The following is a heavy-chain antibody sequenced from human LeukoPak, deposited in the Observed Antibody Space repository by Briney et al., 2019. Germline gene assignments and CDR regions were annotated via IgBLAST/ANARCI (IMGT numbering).Heavy chain of an antibody. Sequence: SETLSLTCEVSGDSLSSGYYWDWIRQPPGKGLEWIGGVYYSGSAYYNPSLKSRVTISVDTSKNRFSLKLNSVTAVDTAVYYCASEDCSSRGCWFDPWGQGTLVTVSS. CDR1: GDSLSSGYY. V-gene: IGHV4-38-2*01. D-gene: IGHD2-2*01. CDR2: VYYSGSA. CDR3: ASEDCSSRGCWFDP. J-gene: IGHJ5*02.